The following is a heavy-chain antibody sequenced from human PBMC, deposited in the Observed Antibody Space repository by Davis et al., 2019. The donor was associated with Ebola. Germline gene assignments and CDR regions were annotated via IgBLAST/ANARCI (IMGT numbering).Heavy chain of an antibody. J-gene: IGHJ6*03. V-gene: IGHV3-53*01. CDR1: GFTVSSNY. CDR3: AKLAYPQYYYYYYYMDV. CDR2: IYSGGST. Sequence: GESLKISCAASGFTVSSNYMSWVRQAPGKGLEWVSVIYSGGSTYYADSVKGRFTISRDNSKNTLYLQMNSLRAEDTAVYYCAKLAYPQYYYYYYYMDVWGKGTTVTVSS. D-gene: IGHD3-16*01.